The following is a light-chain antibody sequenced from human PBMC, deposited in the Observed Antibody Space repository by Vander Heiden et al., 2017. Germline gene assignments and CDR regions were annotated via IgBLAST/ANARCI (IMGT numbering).Light chain of an antibody. CDR1: TIGTKS. J-gene: IGLJ3*02. CDR2: RDT. Sequence: SYDLTQPLSVSVAPGQTARIACGGDTIGTKSLHWYHQGPGQAPVLVIYRDTNRPSGIPERFSGSNSGNTATLTIGGSQDGDEGDYFCQVWDRNAVVFGGGTKLTVL. CDR3: QVWDRNAVV. V-gene: IGLV3-9*01.